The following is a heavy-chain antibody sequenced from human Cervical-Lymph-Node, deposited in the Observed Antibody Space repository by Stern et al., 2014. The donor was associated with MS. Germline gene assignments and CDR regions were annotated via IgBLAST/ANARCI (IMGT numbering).Heavy chain of an antibody. CDR3: ATHAPGVVPAALDY. CDR1: GFSLNTRGVG. CDR2: IYWDDSK. Sequence: QITFKESGPTLVKPTQTLTLTCNFSGFSLNTRGVGVGWIRQPPGKALEWLAFIYWDDSKRYSPSLKNRLTITKDTSKNQVVLTMNNMDPVDTATFYCATHAPGVVPAALDYWGQGTLVTVSS. V-gene: IGHV2-5*02. J-gene: IGHJ4*02. D-gene: IGHD2-2*01.